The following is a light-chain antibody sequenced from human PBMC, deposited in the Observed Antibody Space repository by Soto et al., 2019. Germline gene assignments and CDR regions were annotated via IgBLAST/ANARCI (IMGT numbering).Light chain of an antibody. J-gene: IGKJ4*01. CDR1: QDINNY. Sequence: DIQLPQSPSSLSASVGDRVTITCQASQDINNYLNWYQQKPGKAPKLLIFDASSVETAVPSRFSGRGSGTHFTFTISSLEPEDIATYHCQQYEDLPLTFGGGTRVELK. CDR3: QQYEDLPLT. V-gene: IGKV1-33*01. CDR2: DAS.